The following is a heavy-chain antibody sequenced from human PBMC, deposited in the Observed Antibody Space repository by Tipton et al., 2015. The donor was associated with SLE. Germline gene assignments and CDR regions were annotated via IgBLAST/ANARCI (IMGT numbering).Heavy chain of an antibody. CDR3: AAQLAARPFDY. Sequence: SLRLSCTASGFSVRSYYMNWVRQAPGKGLEWVGGISGFGGSTYYGDSVKGRFTISRDNSKNTLYLQMNSLRGEDTAVYYCAAQLAARPFDYWGQGTLVTVSS. V-gene: IGHV3-23*01. J-gene: IGHJ4*02. CDR2: ISGFGGST. D-gene: IGHD6-6*01. CDR1: GFSVRSYY.